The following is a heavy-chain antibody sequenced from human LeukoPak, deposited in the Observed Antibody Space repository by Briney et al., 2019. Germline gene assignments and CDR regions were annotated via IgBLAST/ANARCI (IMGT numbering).Heavy chain of an antibody. D-gene: IGHD6-6*01. V-gene: IGHV4-38-2*01. CDR2: IYHSGST. CDR3: ARTYSSPSFFDY. J-gene: IGHJ4*02. Sequence: SETLSLTCAVSGYSISSGYYWGWIRQPPGKGLEWIGSIYHSGSTYYNPSLKSRVTISVDTSKNQFSLKLSSVTAADTAVYYCARTYSSPSFFDYWGQGTLVTVSS. CDR1: GYSISSGYY.